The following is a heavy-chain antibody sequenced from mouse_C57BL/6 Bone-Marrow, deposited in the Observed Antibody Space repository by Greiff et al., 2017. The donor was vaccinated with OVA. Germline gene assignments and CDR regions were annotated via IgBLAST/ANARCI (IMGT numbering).Heavy chain of an antibody. CDR2: IYPRDGST. Sequence: QVQLQQSDAELVKPGASVKISCKVSGYTFTDHTIHWMKQRPEQGLEWIGYIYPRDGSTKYNEKFKGKATLTADKSSSTAYMQLNSLTSEDSAVXFCARVAYYSNYDYAMDYWGQGTSVTVSS. J-gene: IGHJ4*01. CDR1: GYTFTDHT. CDR3: ARVAYYSNYDYAMDY. V-gene: IGHV1-78*01. D-gene: IGHD2-5*01.